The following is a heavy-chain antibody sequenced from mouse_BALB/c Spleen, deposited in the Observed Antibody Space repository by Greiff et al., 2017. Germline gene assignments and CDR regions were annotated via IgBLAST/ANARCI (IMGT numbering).Heavy chain of an antibody. V-gene: IGHV1S22*01. CDR3: TNYDALAY. CDR2: IYPGSGST. J-gene: IGHJ3*01. CDR1: GYTFTSYW. Sequence: LKQPGSELVRPGASVKLSCKASGYTFTSYWMHWVKQRPGQGLEWIGNIYPGSGSTNYDEKFKSKATLTVDTSSSTAYMQLSSLTSEDSAVYYCTNYDALAYWGQGTLVTVSA. D-gene: IGHD2-3*01.